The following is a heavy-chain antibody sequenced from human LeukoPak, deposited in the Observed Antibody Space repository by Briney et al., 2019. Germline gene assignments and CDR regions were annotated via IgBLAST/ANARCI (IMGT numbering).Heavy chain of an antibody. Sequence: GGSLRLSCAASGFTFSSYSMNWVRQAPGKGLEWVSSISSSSSYIYYADSVKGRLTISRENAKNSLYLQMNSLRAEDTAVYYCARDGQYGSGSSDYWGQGTLDSVSS. V-gene: IGHV3-21*01. CDR1: GFTFSSYS. J-gene: IGHJ4*02. D-gene: IGHD3-10*01. CDR2: ISSSSSYI. CDR3: ARDGQYGSGSSDY.